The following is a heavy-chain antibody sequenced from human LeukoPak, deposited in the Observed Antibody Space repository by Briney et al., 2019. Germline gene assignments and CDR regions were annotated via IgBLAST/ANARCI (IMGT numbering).Heavy chain of an antibody. Sequence: SETLSLTCTVSGGSISSGGYYWSWIRQHPGKGLEWIGYIYYSGSTYYNPSLKSRVTISVDKSENQFSLKLSSVTAADTAVYYCARRGSSCRSFDYWGQGTLVTVSS. CDR2: IYYSGST. CDR3: ARRGSSCRSFDY. J-gene: IGHJ4*02. D-gene: IGHD6-19*01. V-gene: IGHV4-31*03. CDR1: GGSISSGGYY.